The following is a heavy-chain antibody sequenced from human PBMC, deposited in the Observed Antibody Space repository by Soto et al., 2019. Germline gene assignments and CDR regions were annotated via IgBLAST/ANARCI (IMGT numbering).Heavy chain of an antibody. V-gene: IGHV4-39*01. D-gene: IGHD5-18*01. Sequence: SETLSLTCTVSGGSISSSSYYWGWIRQPPGKGLEWIGSIYYSGSTYYNPSLKSRVTISVDTSKNQFSLKLSSVTAADTAVYYCARQPIQLWPQADYWGQGTLVTVSS. CDR2: IYYSGST. CDR1: GGSISSSSYY. CDR3: ARQPIQLWPQADY. J-gene: IGHJ4*02.